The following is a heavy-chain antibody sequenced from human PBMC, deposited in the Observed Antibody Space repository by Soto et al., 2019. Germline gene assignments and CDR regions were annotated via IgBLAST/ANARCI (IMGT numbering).Heavy chain of an antibody. V-gene: IGHV3-7*01. CDR1: GFTFSSYW. J-gene: IGHJ4*02. CDR2: IKQDGSEK. CDR3: ARDRFYYDSSGYLYYFDY. Sequence: EVQLVESGGGLVQPGGSLRLSCAASGFTFSSYWMSWVRQAPGKGLEWVASIKQDGSEKYYVDSVKGRFTISRDNAKNELYLQTNNLRAEDTAVYYCARDRFYYDSSGYLYYFDYWGQGTLVTVSS. D-gene: IGHD3-22*01.